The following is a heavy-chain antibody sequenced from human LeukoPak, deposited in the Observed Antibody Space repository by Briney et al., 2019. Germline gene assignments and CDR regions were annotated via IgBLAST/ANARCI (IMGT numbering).Heavy chain of an antibody. V-gene: IGHV3-13*03. Sequence: PGGSLRLSCAACGFTFSSYDMHWVRHATGKGLEWVSAIGTAGDTYYPGSVKGQFTISRENAKNSLYLQMNSLRAGDTAVYYCARDQSVVHSSSIYYYYMDVWGKGTTVTVSS. D-gene: IGHD6-6*01. J-gene: IGHJ6*03. CDR1: GFTFSSYD. CDR2: IGTAGDT. CDR3: ARDQSVVHSSSIYYYYMDV.